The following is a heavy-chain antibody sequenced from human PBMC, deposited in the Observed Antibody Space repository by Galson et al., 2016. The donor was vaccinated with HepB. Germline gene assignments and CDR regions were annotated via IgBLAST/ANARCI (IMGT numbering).Heavy chain of an antibody. J-gene: IGHJ4*02. CDR3: AKGQDFYDASGYLHY. Sequence: SLRLSCAASGFTFSSYVMTWVRQAPGKGLQWVSGITGSGDSTYYADSERGRFTISRDNSKKILYLDLNNLKVEDTAAYYCAKGQDFYDASGYLHYWGQGTLVTVSS. CDR1: GFTFSSYV. D-gene: IGHD3-22*01. V-gene: IGHV3-23*01. CDR2: ITGSGDST.